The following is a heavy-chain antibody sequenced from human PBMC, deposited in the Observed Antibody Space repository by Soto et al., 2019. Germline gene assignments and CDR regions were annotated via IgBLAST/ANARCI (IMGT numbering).Heavy chain of an antibody. CDR2: ISYDGSNK. D-gene: IGHD1-26*01. CDR1: GFTFSSYA. CDR3: ARAWGYYYYGMDV. V-gene: IGHV3-30-3*01. J-gene: IGHJ6*02. Sequence: GGSLRLSCAASGFTFSSYAMHWVRQAPGKGLEWVAVISYDGSNKYYADSVKGRFTISRDNSKNTLYLQMNSLRAEDTAVYYCARAWGYYYYGMDVWGQGTTVTVSS.